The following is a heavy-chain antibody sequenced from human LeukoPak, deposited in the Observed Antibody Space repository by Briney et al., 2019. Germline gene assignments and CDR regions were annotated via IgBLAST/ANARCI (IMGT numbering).Heavy chain of an antibody. D-gene: IGHD4-17*01. J-gene: IGHJ4*02. CDR3: ARDNYGAKDY. Sequence: GGSLRLSCAASGFIFSTFSMNWVRQAPGKGLEWVSSISSSGIYIYYADSLKGRFTISRDNAKNTLDLQMNSLRAEDTALYYCARDNYGAKDYWGQGTLVSVSS. CDR2: ISSSGIYI. CDR1: GFIFSTFS. V-gene: IGHV3-21*01.